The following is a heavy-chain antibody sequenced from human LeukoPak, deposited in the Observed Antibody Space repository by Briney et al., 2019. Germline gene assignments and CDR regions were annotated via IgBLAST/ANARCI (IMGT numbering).Heavy chain of an antibody. J-gene: IGHJ4*02. CDR3: ARRRASGFGELFDY. Sequence: SETLSLTCTVSGGSISSSSYYWTWIRQPPGKGLEWIGYIYNSGSTNYNPSLKSRVTISVDTSKNQFSLKLSSVTAADTAVYYCARRRASGFGELFDYWGQGTLVTVSS. D-gene: IGHD3-10*01. V-gene: IGHV4-61*05. CDR1: GGSISSSSYY. CDR2: IYNSGST.